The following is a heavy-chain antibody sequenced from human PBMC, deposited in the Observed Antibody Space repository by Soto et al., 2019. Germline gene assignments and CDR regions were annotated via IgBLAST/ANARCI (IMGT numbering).Heavy chain of an antibody. Sequence: GGSLRLSCAASGFTFSSYSMNWVRQAPGKGLEWVSSISSSSSYIYYADSVKGRFTISRDNAKNSLYLQMNSLRAEDTAVYYCATDGSDSSSRPIYYYYYMDVWGKGTTVTVSS. D-gene: IGHD6-6*01. CDR2: ISSSSSYI. V-gene: IGHV3-21*01. J-gene: IGHJ6*03. CDR3: ATDGSDSSSRPIYYYYYMDV. CDR1: GFTFSSYS.